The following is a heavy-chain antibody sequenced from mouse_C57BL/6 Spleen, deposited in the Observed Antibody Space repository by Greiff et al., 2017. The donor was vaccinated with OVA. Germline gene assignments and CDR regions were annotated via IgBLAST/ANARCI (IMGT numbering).Heavy chain of an antibody. CDR3: ATSTSYGSSYYFDD. J-gene: IGHJ2*01. V-gene: IGHV5-17*01. CDR2: ISSCSSTI. CDR1: GFTFSDYG. Sequence: EVQVVESGGGLVKPGGSLKLSCAASGFTFSDYGMHWVRQAPEKGLEWVAYISSCSSTIYYAETVKGRFTISRDNAKNTLFLQMTSLRSEDTAMFYCATSTSYGSSYYFDDWGQGTTLTVS. D-gene: IGHD1-1*01.